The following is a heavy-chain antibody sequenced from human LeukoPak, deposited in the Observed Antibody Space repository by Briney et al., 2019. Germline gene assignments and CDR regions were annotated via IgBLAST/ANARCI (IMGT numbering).Heavy chain of an antibody. CDR3: AKVPVLYTSGWYGIDY. CDR2: ISASGGST. J-gene: IGHJ4*02. Sequence: PGGSLRLSCAASGCTFSSYAMNWVRQAPGKGLEWVSVISASGGSTYYADSVKGRFTISRDNSKNTLYLQMNSLRAEDTAVYYCAKVPVLYTSGWYGIDYWGQGTLVTVSS. CDR1: GCTFSSYA. V-gene: IGHV3-23*01. D-gene: IGHD6-19*01.